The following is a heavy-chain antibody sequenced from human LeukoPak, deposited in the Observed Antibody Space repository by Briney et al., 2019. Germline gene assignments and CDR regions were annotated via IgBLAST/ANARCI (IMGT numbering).Heavy chain of an antibody. CDR2: INPSGGST. J-gene: IGHJ4*02. Sequence: ASVKVSCKASGYTFTSYYMHWVRQAPGQGLEWMGIINPSGGSTSYAQKFQGRVIMTRDTSTSTVYMELSSLRSEDTAVYYCARDGVLGYSSGWYAIDYWGQGTLVTVSS. CDR1: GYTFTSYY. V-gene: IGHV1-46*01. CDR3: ARDGVLGYSSGWYAIDY. D-gene: IGHD6-19*01.